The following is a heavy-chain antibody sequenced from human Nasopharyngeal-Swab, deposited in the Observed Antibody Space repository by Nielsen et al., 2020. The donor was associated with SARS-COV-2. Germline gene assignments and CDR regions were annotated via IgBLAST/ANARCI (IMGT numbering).Heavy chain of an antibody. V-gene: IGHV1-18*01. J-gene: IGHJ4*02. CDR1: GSSFRSYG. CDR2: ISNYNANT. D-gene: IGHD3-3*01. Sequence: ASVKVSCKASGSSFRSYGINWVRQPPGQGLEWMGCISNYNANTNYAQKIQDRVSMTTDTSTSTAYLELRSLRSDDTAVYYCARDIEEWLVLPSLSFDYWGQGTLVTVSS. CDR3: ARDIEEWLVLPSLSFDY.